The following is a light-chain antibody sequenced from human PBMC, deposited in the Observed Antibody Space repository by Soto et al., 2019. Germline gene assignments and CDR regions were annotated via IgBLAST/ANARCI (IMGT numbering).Light chain of an antibody. Sequence: IKVTQSPSSLSASVGDRVTITCRASQDTSSSLAWYHQKPGKAPKLLIYGASILQSGVPSRFSGSGSGTDFTLPINSLQADDFGSYFCQQVRIYPSTFGGGTKVEIK. CDR1: QDTSSS. V-gene: IGKV1-9*01. CDR2: GAS. J-gene: IGKJ4*01. CDR3: QQVRIYPST.